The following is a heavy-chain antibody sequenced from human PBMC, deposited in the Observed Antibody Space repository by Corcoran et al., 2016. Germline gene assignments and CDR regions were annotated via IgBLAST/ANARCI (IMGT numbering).Heavy chain of an antibody. CDR3: AIDLGYCSGGSCYTGASWFDP. CDR2: IYYSGST. Sequence: QLNLQESGPGRVKLSDTLSLPCTVAGGSIISYYWSWIRQPPGNGMEWIGYIYYSGSTNYNPSLKSRVTISVDTTKNQFSLKLSAVTAADTAVYYCAIDLGYCSGGSCYTGASWFDPWGQGSLVTVSS. J-gene: IGHJ5*02. D-gene: IGHD2-15*01. V-gene: IGHV4-59*12. CDR1: GGSIISYY.